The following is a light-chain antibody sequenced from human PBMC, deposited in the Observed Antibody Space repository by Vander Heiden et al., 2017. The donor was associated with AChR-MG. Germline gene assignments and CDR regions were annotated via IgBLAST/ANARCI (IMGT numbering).Light chain of an antibody. J-gene: IGKJ2*01. CDR2: GTS. Sequence: DTQMTESPSALSAYVGDSDTITCQASQSISTYLNWYQQKPGKAPDLLIYGTSSLQGGVPSRFSGTGSGTDFTLTITSLQPEDFATYYCQQTYSTPPLFGQGTNLEIK. CDR1: QSISTY. V-gene: IGKV1-39*01. CDR3: QQTYSTPPL.